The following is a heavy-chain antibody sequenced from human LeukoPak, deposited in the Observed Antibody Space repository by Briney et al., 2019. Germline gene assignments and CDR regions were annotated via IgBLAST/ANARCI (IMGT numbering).Heavy chain of an antibody. CDR3: ARDLWVNSYGYMFDY. Sequence: PGGSLRLSCAASGFTFSSYSMNWVRQAPGKGLEWVSSISSSSSYIYYADSVKGRFTISRDNAKNSLYLQMNSLRAEDTAVYYCARDLWVNSYGYMFDYWGQGTLVTVSS. J-gene: IGHJ4*02. CDR1: GFTFSSYS. D-gene: IGHD5-18*01. V-gene: IGHV3-21*01. CDR2: ISSSSSYI.